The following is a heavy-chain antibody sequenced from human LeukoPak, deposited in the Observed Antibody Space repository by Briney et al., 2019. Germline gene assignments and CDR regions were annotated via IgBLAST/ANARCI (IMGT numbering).Heavy chain of an antibody. Sequence: ASVKVSCKASGYTFTSYYMHWVRQAPGQGLEWMGIINPSGGSTSYAQKFQGRVTMTRDTSTSTVYMELSSLRSEDTAVYYCARVGEPPLYGGPRRGAFDIWGQGTMVTVSS. CDR2: INPSGGST. V-gene: IGHV1-46*01. CDR3: ARVGEPPLYGGPRRGAFDI. J-gene: IGHJ3*02. D-gene: IGHD4-23*01. CDR1: GYTFTSYY.